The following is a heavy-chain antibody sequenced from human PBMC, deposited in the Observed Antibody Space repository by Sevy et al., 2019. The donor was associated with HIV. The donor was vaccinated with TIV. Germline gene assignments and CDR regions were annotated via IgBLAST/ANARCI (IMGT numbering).Heavy chain of an antibody. D-gene: IGHD2-2*01. CDR1: GGTFSSYA. CDR3: ARGGYCSSTSCYLRLGWFDP. J-gene: IGHJ5*02. V-gene: IGHV1-69*13. Sequence: AAVKVSCKASGGTFSSYAISWVRQAPGQGLEWMGGIIPIFGTANYAQKFQGRVTITADESTSTAYMELSSLRSEDTAVYYCARGGYCSSTSCYLRLGWFDPWGPGTLVTVSS. CDR2: IIPIFGTA.